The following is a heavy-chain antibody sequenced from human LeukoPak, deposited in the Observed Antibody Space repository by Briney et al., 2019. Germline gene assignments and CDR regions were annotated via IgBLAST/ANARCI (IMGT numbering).Heavy chain of an antibody. Sequence: PESLCLSCAADRGSSSGDYWCWIRQPPGKRMEWIGEINHSGSTNYNPSLKSRVTISVDTSKNQFSLKLSSVTAADTAVYYCARSPWSRAFHLWGRGTLVTVSS. V-gene: IGHV4-34*01. CDR2: INHSGST. J-gene: IGHJ2*01. CDR3: ARSPWSRAFHL. CDR1: RGSSSGDY. D-gene: IGHD2-15*01.